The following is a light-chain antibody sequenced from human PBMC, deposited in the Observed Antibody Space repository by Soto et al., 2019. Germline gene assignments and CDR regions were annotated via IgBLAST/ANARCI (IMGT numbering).Light chain of an antibody. CDR1: SSDVGSYNR. V-gene: IGLV2-18*02. Sequence: QSVLTHAAFLCGSPGQSVIISCTVTSSDVGSYNRVSWYKQTPGAAPKLMIYEVSIRPSGVPDRFSASKSGDTASLTISGFQAEDEADYYCSSYTSSGTYVFGTGTKVTVL. J-gene: IGLJ1*01. CDR3: SSYTSSGTYV. CDR2: EVS.